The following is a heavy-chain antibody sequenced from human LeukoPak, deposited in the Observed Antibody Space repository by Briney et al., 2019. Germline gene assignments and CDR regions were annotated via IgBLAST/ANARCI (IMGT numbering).Heavy chain of an antibody. D-gene: IGHD6-13*01. CDR3: ARDVKGIAAAGTGAFDI. J-gene: IGHJ3*02. CDR2: ISAYNGNT. Sequence: ASVKVSCKASGYTSTSYGISWVRQAPGQGLEWMGWISAYNGNTNYAQKLQGRVTMTTDTSASTAYMELRSLRSDDTAVYYCARDVKGIAAAGTGAFDIWGQGTMVTVSS. V-gene: IGHV1-18*04. CDR1: GYTSTSYG.